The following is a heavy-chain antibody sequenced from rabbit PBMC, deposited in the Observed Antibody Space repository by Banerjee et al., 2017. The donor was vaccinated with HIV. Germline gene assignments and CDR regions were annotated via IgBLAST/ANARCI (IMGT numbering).Heavy chain of an antibody. CDR3: ARAAYSSVSGYSHFNL. CDR2: IYTGSGSA. CDR1: GFSFSNKYV. D-gene: IGHD1-1*01. Sequence: GFSFSNKYVMCWVRQAPGKGLEWIACIYTGSGSALYVSWAKGRFTISKTSSTTVTLQMTSLTAADTATYSCARAAYSSVSGYSHFNLWGPGTLVTVS. V-gene: IGHV1S40*01. J-gene: IGHJ4*01.